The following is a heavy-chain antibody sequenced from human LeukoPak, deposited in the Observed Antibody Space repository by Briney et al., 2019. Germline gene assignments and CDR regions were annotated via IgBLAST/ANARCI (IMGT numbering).Heavy chain of an antibody. CDR3: ARPVYRGSGHSSGYYGPYFDY. V-gene: IGHV4-39*01. CDR1: GGSISTSSYS. D-gene: IGHD3-22*01. J-gene: IGHJ4*02. CDR2: IYSGGST. Sequence: SETLSLTCTVSGGSISTSSYSWGWIRQPPGKGLEWIGSIYSGGSTYYSPSLKSRVTFSVDTSNNQFSLKLNSLTAADTALYFCARPVYRGSGHSSGYYGPYFDYWGQGTLVTVSS.